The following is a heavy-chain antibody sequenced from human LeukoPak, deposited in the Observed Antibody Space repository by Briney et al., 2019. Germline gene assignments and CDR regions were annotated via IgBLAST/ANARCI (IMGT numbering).Heavy chain of an antibody. Sequence: GGSLRLSCAASGFTFSSFAMSWVRQAPGKGLEWVSTISGSGGGTYYADSVKGRFTISRDNSKNTLYLQMNSLRAEDTAVYYCAKGALYYGSGSHSDYWGQGTLVTVSS. CDR3: AKGALYYGSGSHSDY. J-gene: IGHJ4*02. V-gene: IGHV3-23*01. CDR1: GFTFSSFA. CDR2: ISGSGGGT. D-gene: IGHD3-10*01.